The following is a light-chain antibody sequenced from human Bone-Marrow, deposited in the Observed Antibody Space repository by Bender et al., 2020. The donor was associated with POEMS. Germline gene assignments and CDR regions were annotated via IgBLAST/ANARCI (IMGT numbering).Light chain of an antibody. J-gene: IGLJ2*01. CDR1: TLELKN. V-gene: IGLV3-1*01. CDR3: QEWDVSYVV. Sequence: SELRQPPSVSVSPGQTATITCSADTLELKNVCWYLQRPGQSPILVIYNGNLRHSGIPERFSASTSGATATLTISGTQTTDEGDFYCQEWDVSYVVFGGGTKLTVL. CDR2: NGN.